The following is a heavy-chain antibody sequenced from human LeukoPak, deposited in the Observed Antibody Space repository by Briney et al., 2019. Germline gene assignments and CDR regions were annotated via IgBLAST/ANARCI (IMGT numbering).Heavy chain of an antibody. CDR1: GDSNSSSTYY. CDR3: AKHDPEPRPPDY. Sequence: SETLSLXCTVSGDSNSSSTYYWGWIRQSPGKGPEWIGSIYYSGSTYYNPSLKSRVTISVDTSKNQFSLKLSSVTAADTAMYYCAKHDPEPRPPDYWGQGTLVTVSS. V-gene: IGHV4-39*01. CDR2: IYYSGST. J-gene: IGHJ4*02. D-gene: IGHD1-14*01.